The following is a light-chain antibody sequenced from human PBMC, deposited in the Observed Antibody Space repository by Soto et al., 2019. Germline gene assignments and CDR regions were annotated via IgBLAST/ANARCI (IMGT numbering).Light chain of an antibody. V-gene: IGLV2-14*03. J-gene: IGLJ1*01. CDR3: SSYTSAMTLV. Sequence: QSVRSQPAWVSVSAGQSITISCTGTSSDVGGYKFVSWYQQFPGKAPQLIIYEVTSRPSGVSHRFSGSKSGNTASLTISGLQPADESVFYCSSYTSAMTLVFGSGTKVTVL. CDR1: SSDVGGYKF. CDR2: EVT.